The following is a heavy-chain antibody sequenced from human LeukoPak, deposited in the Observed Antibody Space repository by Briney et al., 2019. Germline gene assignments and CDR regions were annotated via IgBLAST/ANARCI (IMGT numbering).Heavy chain of an antibody. J-gene: IGHJ4*02. Sequence: GGSLRLSCAASGFTFSSYSMNWVRQAPGKGLEWVSSISSSSSYIYYADSVKGRFTISRDNAKNSLYLQMNSLRAEDTAVYYCARAELSGWHDYWGQGTLVTVPS. CDR3: ARAELSGWHDY. V-gene: IGHV3-21*01. D-gene: IGHD6-19*01. CDR1: GFTFSSYS. CDR2: ISSSSSYI.